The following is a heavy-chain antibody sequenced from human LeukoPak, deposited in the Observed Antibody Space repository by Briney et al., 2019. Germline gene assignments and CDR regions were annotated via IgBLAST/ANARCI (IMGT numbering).Heavy chain of an antibody. CDR3: ARLRDGSVDY. Sequence: PGESLKISCKGSGYNFTSYWISWVRQMPGKGLEWMGRIDPSDSYTNYSPSFQGHDTISADTSISTAYLQWSSLKASDTAMYYCARLRDGSVDYWGQGTLVTVSS. J-gene: IGHJ4*02. CDR1: GYNFTSYW. V-gene: IGHV5-10-1*01. CDR2: IDPSDSYT.